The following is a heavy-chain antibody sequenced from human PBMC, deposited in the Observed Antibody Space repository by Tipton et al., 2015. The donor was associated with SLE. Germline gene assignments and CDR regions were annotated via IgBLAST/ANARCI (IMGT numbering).Heavy chain of an antibody. J-gene: IGHJ3*02. V-gene: IGHV3-15*01. CDR3: TTLGDLYLDAFDI. CDR1: GFTFDDYG. CDR2: IKSKTDGGTT. Sequence: SLRLSCAASGFTFDDYGMSWVRQAPGKGLEWVGRIKSKTDGGTTDYAAPVKGRFTISRDDSKNTLYLQMNSLKTEDTAVYYCTTLGDLYLDAFDIWGQGTMVTVSS. D-gene: IGHD3-10*01.